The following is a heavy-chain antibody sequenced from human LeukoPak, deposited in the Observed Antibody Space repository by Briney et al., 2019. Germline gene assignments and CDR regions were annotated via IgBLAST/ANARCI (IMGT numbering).Heavy chain of an antibody. D-gene: IGHD6-19*01. CDR3: ARVYSSGWYDY. CDR2: INWNGGST. Sequence: GGSLRVSCAATGFTFDDYGMSWVRQAPGNGLDWVSGINWNGGSTGYADSVKGRFTISRDNAKNSLYLQMNSLRAEDTALYYCARVYSSGWYDYWGQGTLVTVSS. V-gene: IGHV3-20*04. J-gene: IGHJ4*02. CDR1: GFTFDDYG.